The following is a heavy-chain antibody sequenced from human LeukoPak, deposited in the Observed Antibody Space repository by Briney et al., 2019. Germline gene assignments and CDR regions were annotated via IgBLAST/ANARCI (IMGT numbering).Heavy chain of an antibody. J-gene: IGHJ4*02. CDR1: GFTFSSYW. V-gene: IGHV3-7*01. CDR3: ARVSRDMTSPFDY. Sequence: GGSLRLSCAASGFTFSSYWMSWVRQAPGKGLEWVANIKQDGSEKYYVDSVKGRFTISRDNAKNSLYLQMNSLRAEDTAVYYCARVSRDMTSPFDYWGQGTLVTVSS. CDR2: IKQDGSEK. D-gene: IGHD2-15*01.